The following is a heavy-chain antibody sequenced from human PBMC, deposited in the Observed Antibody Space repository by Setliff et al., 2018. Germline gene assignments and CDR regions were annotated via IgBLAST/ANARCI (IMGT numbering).Heavy chain of an antibody. V-gene: IGHV3-30-3*01. CDR2: LSDDGSNE. Sequence: SCKASGYTVSSFSMHWVRQAPVKGLDWGATLSDDGSNEFYADSVKGRFTIFRDNSKNTLYLQMSSLRADDTAMYYGARDQFRNSGGLYSWGQGTLVTVSS. D-gene: IGHD1-7*01. CDR1: GYTVSSFS. J-gene: IGHJ5*02. CDR3: ARDQFRNSGGLYS.